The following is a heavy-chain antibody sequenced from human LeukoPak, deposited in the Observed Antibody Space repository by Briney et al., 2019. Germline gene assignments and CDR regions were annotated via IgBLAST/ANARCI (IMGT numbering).Heavy chain of an antibody. V-gene: IGHV3-30-3*01. CDR2: ISYDGSNK. Sequence: GKSLRLSCAVSGITFSSYAMYWVRQAPGKGLEWVAVISYDGSNKYYADSVRGRFTISRDYSKNTVYLQLNSLRADDTAVDYCVKGLCSGVSCPLDYWGQGALVTVSS. J-gene: IGHJ4*02. CDR1: GITFSSYA. D-gene: IGHD2-15*01. CDR3: VKGLCSGVSCPLDY.